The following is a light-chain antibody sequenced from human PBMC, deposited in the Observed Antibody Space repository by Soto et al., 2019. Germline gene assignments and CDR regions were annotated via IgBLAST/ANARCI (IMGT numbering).Light chain of an antibody. V-gene: IGKV1-5*03. CDR2: KAS. J-gene: IGKJ1*01. CDR3: QHYNSYSEA. Sequence: DIQMTQSPSTLSGTVGDSFTISSLARETISGCDAWYQQKPGKAPKLLIYKASTLKSGVLSRFTGIGSGTEFALTISSLQPDDGATYYCQHYNSYSEAFGQGTKVDIK. CDR1: ETISGC.